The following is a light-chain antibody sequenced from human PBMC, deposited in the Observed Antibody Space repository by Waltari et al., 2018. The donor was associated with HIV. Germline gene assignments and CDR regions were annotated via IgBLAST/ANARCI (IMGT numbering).Light chain of an antibody. V-gene: IGLV2-11*01. CDR3: CSYAGTYTYVL. CDR2: EVI. Sequence: QSALTQPRSVSGSPGQSVTISCTVTSSDVGGYDSVSWYQQHPGKVPKLIIYEVIKRPSGVPDRFSGSKSGNTASLTISGLQTEDEADYFCCSYAGTYTYVLFGGGTKLTVL. CDR1: SSDVGGYDS. J-gene: IGLJ3*02.